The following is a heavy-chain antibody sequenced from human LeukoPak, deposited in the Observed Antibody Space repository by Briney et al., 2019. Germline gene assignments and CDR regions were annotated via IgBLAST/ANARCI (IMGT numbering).Heavy chain of an antibody. D-gene: IGHD1-26*01. J-gene: IGHJ4*02. CDR3: ARSPGRWELPRFDY. V-gene: IGHV3-21*04. CDR2: ISGSSSYI. Sequence: PGGSLRLSCAASGFTFSSYSMNWVRQAPGKGLEWVSSISGSSSYIYYADSVKGRFTISRDNSKNTLYLQMNSLRAEDTAVYYCARSPGRWELPRFDYWGQGTLVTVSS. CDR1: GFTFSSYS.